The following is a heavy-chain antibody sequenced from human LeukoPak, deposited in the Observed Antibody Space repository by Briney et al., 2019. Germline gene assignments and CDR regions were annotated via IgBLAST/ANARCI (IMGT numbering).Heavy chain of an antibody. CDR3: ARRCSGGSCYLDY. V-gene: IGHV3-21*01. J-gene: IGHJ4*02. D-gene: IGHD2-15*01. Sequence: GGSLRLSCAASGFTFSSYSMNWVRQAPGKGLEWVSSISSSSSYIYYADSVKGRFTISRDNAKNSLYLQMNSLRAEDTAVYYCARRCSGGSCYLDYWGQGTLVTVSS. CDR2: ISSSSSYI. CDR1: GFTFSSYS.